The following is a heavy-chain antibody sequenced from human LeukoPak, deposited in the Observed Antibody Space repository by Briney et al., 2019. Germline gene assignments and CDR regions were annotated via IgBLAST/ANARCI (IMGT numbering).Heavy chain of an antibody. J-gene: IGHJ4*02. Sequence: GASVTVSCKASGYTFTGYYMHWVRQAPGQGLEWMGWINPNSGGTNYAQKFQGRVTMTRDTSISTAYMELSRLRSDDAAVYYCARGDTYITAYYFDYWGQGTLVTVSS. CDR1: GYTFTGYY. CDR3: ARGDTYITAYYFDY. D-gene: IGHD5-18*01. CDR2: INPNSGGT. V-gene: IGHV1-2*02.